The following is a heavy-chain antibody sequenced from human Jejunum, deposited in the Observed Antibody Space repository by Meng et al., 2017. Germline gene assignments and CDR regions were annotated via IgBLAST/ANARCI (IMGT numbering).Heavy chain of an antibody. CDR3: TDGLNL. V-gene: IGHV3-15*01. D-gene: IGHD4-17*01. CDR1: GFTFSTAW. Sequence: GESLKISCAASGFTFSTAWFSWVRQAPGKGLEWVGHIKSKTHGGTTDYPAPVKDRFTISRDDSRNTVYLRMNSLKAENTAVYHCTDGLNLWGQGTVVTVSS. J-gene: IGHJ3*01. CDR2: IKSKTHGGTT.